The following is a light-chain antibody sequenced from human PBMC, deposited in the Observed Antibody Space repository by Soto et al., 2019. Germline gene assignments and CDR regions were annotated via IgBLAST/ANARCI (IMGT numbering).Light chain of an antibody. CDR1: QSISSW. V-gene: IGKV1-5*03. CDR2: KAS. CDR3: QQYNSYPWT. Sequence: DIQMTQSPSTLAASVGERVTITCRASQSISSWLAWYQQKPGKAPKLLIYKASSLESGVPSRFSGSGSGTEFTLTISSLQHADFATYYCQQYNSYPWTFGQGTKVDI. J-gene: IGKJ1*01.